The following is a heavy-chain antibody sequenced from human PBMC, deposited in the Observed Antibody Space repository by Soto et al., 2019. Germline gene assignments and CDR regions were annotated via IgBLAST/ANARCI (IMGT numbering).Heavy chain of an antibody. Sequence: QVQLVQSGAEVKKPGSSVKVSCKASGDTFTTNSLNWVRQAPGQGLEWMGGIIPVVGTTKYAQKYQDRVTITGDKSTNTAYMEMSSLRPEDTAVYYCARGLLYGTTDFDYWGQGTPVTVSS. J-gene: IGHJ4*02. CDR3: ARGLLYGTTDFDY. V-gene: IGHV1-69*06. CDR1: GDTFTTNS. CDR2: IIPVVGTT. D-gene: IGHD1-1*01.